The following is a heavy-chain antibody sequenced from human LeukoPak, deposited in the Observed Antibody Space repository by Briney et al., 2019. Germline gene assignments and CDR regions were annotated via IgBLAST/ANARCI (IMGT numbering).Heavy chain of an antibody. D-gene: IGHD6-19*01. V-gene: IGHV3-15*01. CDR1: GFTFSNAW. Sequence: TWGSLRLSCAASGFTFSNAWMSWVRQAPGKGLEWVGRIKSKTSGGTTDYAAPVKGRFTISRDDSKNTLYLQMNSLKTEETAVYYCTTLGRNGWSRGGSFDYWGQGT. CDR2: IKSKTSGGTT. J-gene: IGHJ4*02. CDR3: TTLGRNGWSRGGSFDY.